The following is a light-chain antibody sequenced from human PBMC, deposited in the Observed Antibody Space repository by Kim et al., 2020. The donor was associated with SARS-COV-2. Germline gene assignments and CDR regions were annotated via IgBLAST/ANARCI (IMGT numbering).Light chain of an antibody. V-gene: IGKV3-11*01. CDR2: DVS. CDR1: SLSGY. CDR3: QHRSNWHT. J-gene: IGKJ2*01. Sequence: SLSGYLAWYQQRRGQAPRLLIYDVSTRAAGVPARFSGSGSGTDFTLTISSLEPEDFAVYYCQHRSNWHTFGQGTKLEI.